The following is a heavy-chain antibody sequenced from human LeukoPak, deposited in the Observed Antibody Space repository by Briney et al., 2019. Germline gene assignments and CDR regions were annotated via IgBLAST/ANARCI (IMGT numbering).Heavy chain of an antibody. Sequence: SETLSLTCAVYGGSFSGYYWSWIRQPPGKGLEWIGEINHSGSTNYNPSLKSRVTISVDTSKNQFSLKLSSVTAADTAVYYCARGGYDILTGNYYYYYYMDVWGKGTTVTISS. V-gene: IGHV4-34*01. CDR3: ARGGYDILTGNYYYYYYMDV. CDR2: INHSGST. J-gene: IGHJ6*03. CDR1: GGSFSGYY. D-gene: IGHD3-9*01.